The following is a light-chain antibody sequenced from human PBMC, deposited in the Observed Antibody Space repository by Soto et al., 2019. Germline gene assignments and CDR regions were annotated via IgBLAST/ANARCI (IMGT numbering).Light chain of an antibody. CDR3: AAWDASLNGPV. CDR1: NSNIGRNT. Sequence: QYVLSQPPSASGTPGQRVIISCSGSNSNIGRNTVNWYQLLPGTAPKLLIYTNNQRPSGVPDRFSASKSGTSASLAISGLQSEDEADYYCAAWDASLNGPVFGGGTQLTVL. CDR2: TNN. J-gene: IGLJ2*01. V-gene: IGLV1-44*01.